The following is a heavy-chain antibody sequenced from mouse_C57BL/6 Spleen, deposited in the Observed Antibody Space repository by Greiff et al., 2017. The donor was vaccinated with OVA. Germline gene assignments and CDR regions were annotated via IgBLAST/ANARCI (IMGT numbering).Heavy chain of an antibody. V-gene: IGHV1-81*01. CDR3: ARSLYDYGGNYFDY. J-gene: IGHJ2*01. D-gene: IGHD2-4*01. Sequence: VHLVESGAELARPGASVKLSCKASGYTFTSYGISWVKQRTGQGLEWIGEIYPRSGNTYYNEKFKGKATLTADKSSSTAYMELRSLTSEDSAVYFCARSLYDYGGNYFDYWGQGTTLTVSS. CDR1: GYTFTSYG. CDR2: IYPRSGNT.